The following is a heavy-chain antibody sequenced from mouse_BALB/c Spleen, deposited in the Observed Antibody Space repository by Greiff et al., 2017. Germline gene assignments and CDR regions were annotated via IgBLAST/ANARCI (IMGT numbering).Heavy chain of an antibody. D-gene: IGHD2-14*01. CDR2: IDPFNGGT. J-gene: IGHJ1*01. V-gene: IGHV1S135*01. CDR1: GYSFTSYY. CDR3: AREGTYGYFDV. Sequence: VQLKESGPELLKPGASVKISCTASGYSFTSYYMPWVKQSHGKSLEWIGYIDPFNGGTSYNQKFKGKATLTVDKSSSTAYMHLSSLTSEDSAVYYCAREGTYGYFDVWGAGTTVTVSS.